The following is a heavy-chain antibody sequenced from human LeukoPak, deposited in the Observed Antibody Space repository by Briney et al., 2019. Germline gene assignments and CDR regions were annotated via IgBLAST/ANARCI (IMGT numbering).Heavy chain of an antibody. V-gene: IGHV3-21*01. CDR1: GFTFSSYS. CDR2: ISISSSYI. J-gene: IGHJ4*02. CDR3: ALRNTLFDSGSQRGVDY. Sequence: SGGSLRLSCAASGFTFSSYSMNWVRQAPGKGLEWVSSISISSSYIYYADSVKGRFTISRDNAKNSLYLQMNSLRAEDTAVYYCALRNTLFDSGSQRGVDYWGQGTLVTVSS. D-gene: IGHD1-26*01.